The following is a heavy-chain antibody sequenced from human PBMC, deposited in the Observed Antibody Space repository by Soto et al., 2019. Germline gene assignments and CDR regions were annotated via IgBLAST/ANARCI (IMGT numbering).Heavy chain of an antibody. CDR3: ARGGIQLWQYSSDY. CDR2: IYYSGST. J-gene: IGHJ4*02. CDR1: GGSISSGGYY. D-gene: IGHD5-18*01. V-gene: IGHV4-31*03. Sequence: PSETLSLTCTVSGGSISSGGYYWSWIRQHPGKGLEWIGYIYYSGSTYYNPSLKSRVTISVDTSKNQFSLKLSSVTAADTAVYYCARGGIQLWQYSSDYRGQGTLVTVSS.